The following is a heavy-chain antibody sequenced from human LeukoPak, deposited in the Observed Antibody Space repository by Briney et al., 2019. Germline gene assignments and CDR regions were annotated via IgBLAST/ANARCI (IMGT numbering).Heavy chain of an antibody. CDR1: GGSISSYY. CDR3: AREYGTGWFDP. CDR2: IYTSGST. V-gene: IGHV4-4*07. J-gene: IGHJ5*02. Sequence: PSETLSLTCTVSGGSISSYYWSWIRQPAGKGLEWIGRIYTSGSTNYNPSLKSLVTISVDKSKNQFSLKLSSVTAADTAVYYCAREYGTGWFDPWGQGTLVTVSS. D-gene: IGHD4-17*01.